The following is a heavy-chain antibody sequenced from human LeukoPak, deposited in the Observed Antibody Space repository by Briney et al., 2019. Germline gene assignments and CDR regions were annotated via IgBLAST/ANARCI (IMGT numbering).Heavy chain of an antibody. CDR1: GGSISSHY. Sequence: KPSETLSLTCTVSGGSISSHYWSWIRQPPGKGLEWIGYIYYSGSTNYNPSLKSRVTISVDTSKNQFSLKLSSVTAADTAVYYCAREGRSSSWYLNYYYYYYMDVWGKGTTVTVSS. CDR3: AREGRSSSWYLNYYYYYYMDV. D-gene: IGHD6-13*01. V-gene: IGHV4-59*11. CDR2: IYYSGST. J-gene: IGHJ6*03.